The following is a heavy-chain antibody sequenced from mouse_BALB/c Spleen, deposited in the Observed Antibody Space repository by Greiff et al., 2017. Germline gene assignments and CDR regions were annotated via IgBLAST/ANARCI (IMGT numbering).Heavy chain of an antibody. D-gene: IGHD2-14*01. V-gene: IGHV1S135*01. CDR2: IDPYNGGT. CDR1: GYSFTDYN. CDR3: ARGRRTIGTTWFAY. J-gene: IGHJ3*01. Sequence: EVQRVESGPELVKPGASVKVSCKASGYSFTDYNMYWVKQSHGKSLEWIGYIDPYNGGTSYNQKFKGKATLTVDKSSSTAFMHLNSLTSEDSAVYYCARGRRTIGTTWFAYWGQGTLVTVSA.